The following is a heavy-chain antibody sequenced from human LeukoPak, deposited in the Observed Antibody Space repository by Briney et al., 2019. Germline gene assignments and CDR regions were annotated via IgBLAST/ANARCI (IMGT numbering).Heavy chain of an antibody. CDR2: INHSGST. Sequence: SETLPLTCAVYGGSFSGYYWSWIRQPPGKGLEWIGEINHSGSTNYNPSLKSRVTISVDTSKNQFSLKLSSVTAADTAVYYCARGSVATISYGMDVWGQGTTVTVSS. D-gene: IGHD5-12*01. CDR3: ARGSVATISYGMDV. V-gene: IGHV4-34*01. J-gene: IGHJ6*02. CDR1: GGSFSGYY.